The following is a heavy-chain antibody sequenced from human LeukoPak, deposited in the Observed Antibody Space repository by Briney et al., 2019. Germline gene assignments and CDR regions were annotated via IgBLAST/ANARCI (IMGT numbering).Heavy chain of an antibody. D-gene: IGHD3-3*01. J-gene: IGHJ4*02. CDR1: GFTFSSYS. CDR3: AREELEFDY. Sequence: GGSLRLSCAASGFTFSSYSMNWGRQAPGKGLEWVSYISSSSSTISYADSVKGRFTISRDNAKNSLYLQMNSLRGEDTAVYYCAREELEFDYWGQGTLVTVSS. CDR2: ISSSSSTI. V-gene: IGHV3-48*01.